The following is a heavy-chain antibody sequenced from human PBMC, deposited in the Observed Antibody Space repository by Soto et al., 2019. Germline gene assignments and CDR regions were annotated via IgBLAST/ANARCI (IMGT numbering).Heavy chain of an antibody. D-gene: IGHD2-15*01. CDR1: GFTFSSYG. CDR2: ISYDGSNK. CDR3: AKAEGIGYCSGGSCYPLGV. Sequence: GGSLRLSCAASGFTFSSYGMHWVRQAPGKGLQWVAVISYDGSNKYYADSVKGRFTISRDNSKNTLYLQMNSLRAEDTAVYYCAKAEGIGYCSGGSCYPLGVWGQGTTVTVSS. J-gene: IGHJ6*02. V-gene: IGHV3-30*18.